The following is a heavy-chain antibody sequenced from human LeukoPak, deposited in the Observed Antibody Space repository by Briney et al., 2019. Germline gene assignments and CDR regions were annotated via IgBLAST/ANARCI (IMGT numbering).Heavy chain of an antibody. J-gene: IGHJ4*02. D-gene: IGHD1-26*01. CDR1: GFILSTYE. V-gene: IGHV3-48*03. CDR3: ASRVGIVGATGVFDY. Sequence: GGSLRLSCAASGFILSTYEMNWVRQAPGKGLEWVSYISSSGSIIHYADSVKGRFTIPRDNAKNTLYLQMNSLRAEATAVYYCASRVGIVGATGVFDYWGQGTLVTVSS. CDR2: ISSSGSII.